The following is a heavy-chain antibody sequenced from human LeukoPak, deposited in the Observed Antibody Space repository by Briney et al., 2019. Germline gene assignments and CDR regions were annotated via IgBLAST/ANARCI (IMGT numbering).Heavy chain of an antibody. CDR1: GFTFSSYA. D-gene: IGHD6-19*01. J-gene: IGHJ5*02. V-gene: IGHV3-30-3*01. CDR3: AKDGSSDNWFDP. Sequence: GGSLRLSCAASGFTFSSYAMHWVRQAPGKGLEWVAVISYDGSNKYYADSVKGRFTISRDNSKNTLYLQMNSLRAEDTAAYYCAKDGSSDNWFDPWGQGTLVTVSS. CDR2: ISYDGSNK.